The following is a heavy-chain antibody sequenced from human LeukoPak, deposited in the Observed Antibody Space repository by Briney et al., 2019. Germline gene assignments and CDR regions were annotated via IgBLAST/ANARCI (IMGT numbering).Heavy chain of an antibody. V-gene: IGHV4-59*01. CDR3: AGSYYDFWSGYYNLFDY. Sequence: KPSETLSLTCTVSGGSISSYYWSWIRQPPGKGLEWIGYIYYSGSTNYNPSLKSRVTISVDTSKNQFSLKLSSVTAADTAVYYCAGSYYDFWSGYYNLFDYWGQGTLVTVSS. J-gene: IGHJ4*02. CDR1: GGSISSYY. CDR2: IYYSGST. D-gene: IGHD3-3*01.